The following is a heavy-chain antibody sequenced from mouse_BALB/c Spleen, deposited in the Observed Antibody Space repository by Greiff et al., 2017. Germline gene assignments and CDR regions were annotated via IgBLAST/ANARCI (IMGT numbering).Heavy chain of an antibody. D-gene: IGHD1-1*01. V-gene: IGHV5-9-3*01. J-gene: IGHJ1*01. CDR2: ISSGGSYT. CDR1: GFTFSSYA. CDR3: ARHEDYGSSYRYFDV. Sequence: EVKVVESGGGLVKPGGSLKLSCAASGFTFSSYAMSWVRQTPEKRLEWVATISSGGSYTYYPDSVKGRFTISRDNAKNTLYLQMSSLRSEDTAMYYCARHEDYGSSYRYFDVWGAGTTVTVSS.